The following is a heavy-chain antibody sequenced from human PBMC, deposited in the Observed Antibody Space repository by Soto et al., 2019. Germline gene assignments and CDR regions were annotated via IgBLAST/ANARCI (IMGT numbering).Heavy chain of an antibody. CDR2: ISAYNGNT. V-gene: IGHV1-18*01. Sequence: QIQLVQSGAEVKKLGASVKVSSKASGYTFTSYGISWVRQAPGQGFGWMGWISAYNGNTNYAQKLQGRVTMTTDTSTSTAYMELRSLRSDDTAVYYCARCLAAVAGASYYGMDVWGQGTTVTVSS. CDR1: GYTFTSYG. D-gene: IGHD6-19*01. CDR3: ARCLAAVAGASYYGMDV. J-gene: IGHJ6*02.